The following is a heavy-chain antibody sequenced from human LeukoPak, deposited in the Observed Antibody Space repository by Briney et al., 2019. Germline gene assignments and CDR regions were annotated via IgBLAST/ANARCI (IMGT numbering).Heavy chain of an antibody. CDR1: GFTFGDYA. J-gene: IGHJ4*02. D-gene: IGHD6-6*01. Sequence: GGSLRLSCAASGFTFGDYAMHWVRQAPGKGLEWVSLIRGDGGSTYYADSVKGRFTISGDNSKNSLYLQMNSLRTEDTALYYSAKDSCSSGWGQGTLVTVSS. CDR3: AKDSCSSG. V-gene: IGHV3-43*02. CDR2: IRGDGGST.